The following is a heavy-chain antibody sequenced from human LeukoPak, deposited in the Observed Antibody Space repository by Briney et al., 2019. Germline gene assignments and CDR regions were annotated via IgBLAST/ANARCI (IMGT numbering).Heavy chain of an antibody. CDR1: GGSISSSSYY. CDR3: ATSDLGAYSSSEYFDL. Sequence: PSETLSLTCTVSGGSISSSSYYWGWIRQPPGKGLEWIGSIYYSGSTYYNPSLKSRVTISVDTSKNQFSLRLNSVTAADTAMYYCATSDLGAYSSSEYFDLWGRGTLVTVSS. CDR2: IYYSGST. J-gene: IGHJ2*01. D-gene: IGHD6-19*01. V-gene: IGHV4-39*01.